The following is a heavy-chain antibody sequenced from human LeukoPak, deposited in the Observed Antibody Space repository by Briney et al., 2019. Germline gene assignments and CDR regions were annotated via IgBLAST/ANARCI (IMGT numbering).Heavy chain of an antibody. CDR1: GFTFSGYW. Sequence: GGSLRLSCAASGFTFSGYWMHWVRQAPGKGLVWVSRVNSDGSSTTYADSVKGRFTISRDNAKNTLYLQMNSLRPEDTAVYYCARGLSGSSGWYEDAFDIWGQGTMVTVSS. V-gene: IGHV3-74*01. CDR3: ARGLSGSSGWYEDAFDI. D-gene: IGHD6-19*01. CDR2: VNSDGSST. J-gene: IGHJ3*02.